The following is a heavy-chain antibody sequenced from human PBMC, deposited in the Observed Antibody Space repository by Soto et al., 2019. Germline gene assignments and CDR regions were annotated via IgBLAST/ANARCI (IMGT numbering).Heavy chain of an antibody. J-gene: IGHJ4*02. D-gene: IGHD3-22*01. CDR2: ISGSGGST. CDR3: AKDRASSITMIVVVITLVD. CDR1: GFTFSSYA. Sequence: PGGSLRLSCAASGFTFSSYAMSWVRQAPGKGLEWVSAISGSGGSTYYADSVKGRFTISRDNSKNTLYLQMNSLRAEDTAVYYCAKDRASSITMIVVVITLVDWGQGTLVTVSS. V-gene: IGHV3-23*01.